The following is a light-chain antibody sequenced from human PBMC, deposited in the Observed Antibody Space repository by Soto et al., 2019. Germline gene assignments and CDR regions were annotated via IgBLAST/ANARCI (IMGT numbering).Light chain of an antibody. V-gene: IGKV3-15*01. CDR3: QQANSFPLT. J-gene: IGKJ4*01. CDR2: GAS. CDR1: QSVGGS. Sequence: VMTHSPSTLSVSPLERVTLSFMASQSVGGSLAWYRQKPGQAPSLLVYGASTRATGIPARFSGSGSGTEFTLTISSLQPEDFATYYCQQANSFPLTFGGGTKVDIK.